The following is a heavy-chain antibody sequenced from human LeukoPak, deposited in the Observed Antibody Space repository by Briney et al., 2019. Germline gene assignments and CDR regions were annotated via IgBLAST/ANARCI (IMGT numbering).Heavy chain of an antibody. CDR1: GFTFSSYA. V-gene: IGHV3-23*01. J-gene: IGHJ4*02. CDR3: AKDMRDYFDY. D-gene: IGHD2-2*01. Sequence: GGSLRLSCAASGFTFSSYAMSWVRQAPGKGVEWVSAISGSGGSTYYADSVKGRFTISRDNSKNTLYLQMTSLRAEDTAVYYCAKDMRDYFDYWGQGTLVTVSS. CDR2: ISGSGGST.